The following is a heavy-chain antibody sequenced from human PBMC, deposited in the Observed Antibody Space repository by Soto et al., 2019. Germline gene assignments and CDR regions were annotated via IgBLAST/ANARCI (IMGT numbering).Heavy chain of an antibody. Sequence: EVQLLESGGGLVQPGGSLRLSCAASGFTFSSYAMSWVRQAPGKGLEWVSAISGSGGSTYYADSVKGRFTISRDNSKNTRYLQMNSLRAEDTAVYYCAKVGYYYDSSGYYRAVGDAFDIWGQGTMVTVSS. CDR2: ISGSGGST. CDR3: AKVGYYYDSSGYYRAVGDAFDI. CDR1: GFTFSSYA. D-gene: IGHD3-22*01. J-gene: IGHJ3*02. V-gene: IGHV3-23*01.